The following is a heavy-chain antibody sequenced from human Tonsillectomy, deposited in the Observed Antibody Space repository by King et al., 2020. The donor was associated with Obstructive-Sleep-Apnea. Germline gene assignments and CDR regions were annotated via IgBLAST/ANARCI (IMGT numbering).Heavy chain of an antibody. CDR2: ISWNSGSI. Sequence: VQLVESGGGLVQPGRSLRLSCAASGFTFDDYAMHWVRQAPGKGLEWVSGISWNSGSIGYADSVKGRFTISRDNAKNSLYLQMNSLRAEDTALYYCAKDTDQLPRAFDIWGQGTMVTVSS. V-gene: IGHV3-9*01. CDR3: AKDTDQLPRAFDI. J-gene: IGHJ3*02. CDR1: GFTFDDYA. D-gene: IGHD2-2*01.